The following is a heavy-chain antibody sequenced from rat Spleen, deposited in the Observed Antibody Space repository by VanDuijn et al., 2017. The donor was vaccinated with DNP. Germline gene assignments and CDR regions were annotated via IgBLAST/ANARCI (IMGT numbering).Heavy chain of an antibody. CDR2: INYDGNST. CDR3: ARHSPSYFDY. V-gene: IGHV5-7*01. CDR1: GFTFSNHD. J-gene: IGHJ2*01. Sequence: EVQLVESGGGLVQPGRSLKLSCAASGFTFSNHDMAWVRQAPKKGLEWVATINYDGNSTYYRDSVKGRFTISRDNANSTLYLQMDSLRSEDSAIYYCARHSPSYFDYWGQGVMVTVSS.